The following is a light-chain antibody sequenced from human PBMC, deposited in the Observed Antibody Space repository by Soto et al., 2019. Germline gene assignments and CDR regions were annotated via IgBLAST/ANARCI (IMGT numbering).Light chain of an antibody. CDR3: QKYSDTPPLFS. Sequence: DIVMTQSPDSLAVSLGERATINCKSSQSVLYTSYNKNLLAWYQQKPGQPPKLLIYWASTRESGVPDRFSGSGSGTDFTLAISSLQAEDVAGYYCQKYSDTPPLFSFGPGTKVNI. V-gene: IGKV4-1*01. CDR2: WAS. J-gene: IGKJ3*01. CDR1: QSVLYTSYNKNL.